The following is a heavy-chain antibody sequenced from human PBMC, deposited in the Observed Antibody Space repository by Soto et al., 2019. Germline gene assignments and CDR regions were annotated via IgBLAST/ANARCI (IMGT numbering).Heavy chain of an antibody. J-gene: IGHJ6*02. D-gene: IGHD1-7*01. CDR3: VRFAWNFYKTGDV. Sequence: PGESLKISCEGSGYIFTSYWIAWVRQMPGKGLEWMGIIYPGDSDTRYSPSFQGQVTISADKSISTVYLQWSSLKASDTAMYYCVRFAWNFYKTGDVWGQGTTVTVSS. V-gene: IGHV5-51*01. CDR2: IYPGDSDT. CDR1: GYIFTSYW.